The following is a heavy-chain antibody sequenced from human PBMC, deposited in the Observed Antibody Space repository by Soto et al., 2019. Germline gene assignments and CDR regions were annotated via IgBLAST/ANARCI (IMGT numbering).Heavy chain of an antibody. Sequence: ASVKVSCKASGGTFSSYTVSWVRQAPGQGLEWMGRIIPILGIANYAQKFQGRVTITADKSTSTAYMELSSLKASDTAMYYCAGPIDYYGSGSLGYWGQGTLVTVSS. CDR2: IIPILGIA. J-gene: IGHJ4*02. CDR1: GGTFSSYT. D-gene: IGHD3-10*01. V-gene: IGHV1-69*02. CDR3: AGPIDYYGSGSLGY.